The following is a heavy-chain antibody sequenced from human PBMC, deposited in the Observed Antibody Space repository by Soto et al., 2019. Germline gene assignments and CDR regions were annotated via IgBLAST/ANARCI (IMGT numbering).Heavy chain of an antibody. CDR1: GYTFTIYD. CDR2: MSFNSGKT. J-gene: IGHJ4*02. V-gene: IGHV1-8*01. D-gene: IGHD1-26*01. CDR3: ARGQVWELDY. Sequence: ASVKVSCKASGYTFTIYDINWARQAPGPGLEWMGWMSFNSGKTGYAQKFQGRVTMARNTSITTAYMDLSSLRSEDTAVYYCARGQVWELDYWGQGTPVTVSS.